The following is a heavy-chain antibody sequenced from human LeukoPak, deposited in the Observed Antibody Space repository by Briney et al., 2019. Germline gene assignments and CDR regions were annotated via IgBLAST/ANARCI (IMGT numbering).Heavy chain of an antibody. D-gene: IGHD1-26*01. CDR1: AETVGSGA. CDR3: ARDPGNY. J-gene: IGHJ4*02. Sequence: KAFRKSTAETVGSGASIDVGGAPGQGLEWMGRIIPILGIANYAQKFQGRVTITADKSTSTAYMELSSLRSEDTAVYYCARDPGNYWGQGTLVTVSS. V-gene: IGHV1-69*04. CDR2: IIPILGIA.